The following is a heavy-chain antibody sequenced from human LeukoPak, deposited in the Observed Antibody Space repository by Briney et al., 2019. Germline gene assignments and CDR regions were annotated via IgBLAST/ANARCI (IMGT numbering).Heavy chain of an antibody. CDR3: ARHGAYGSGWYPVRAPGGFDY. V-gene: IGHV4-39*01. D-gene: IGHD6-19*01. J-gene: IGHJ4*02. CDR2: IYYSGST. Sequence: SETLSLTCTVSGGSISSSSYYWGWIRQPPGKGLEWIGSIYYSGSTYYNPSLKSRVTISVDTSKNQFPLKLSSVTAADTAVYYCARHGAYGSGWYPVRAPGGFDYWGQGTLVTVSS. CDR1: GGSISSSSYY.